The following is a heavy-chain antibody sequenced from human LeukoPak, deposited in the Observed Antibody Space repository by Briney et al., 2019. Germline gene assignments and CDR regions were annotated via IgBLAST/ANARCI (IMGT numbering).Heavy chain of an antibody. J-gene: IGHJ6*03. CDR2: IYTSGST. CDR3: ARDSPRGYNYYYYMDV. CDR1: GGSISSYY. Sequence: SETLSLTCTVSGGSISSYYWSWIRQPAGKGLEWIGRIYTSGSTNYNPSLKSRVTMSVDTSKNQFSLKLSSVTAADTAVYYCARDSPRGYNYYYYMDVWGKGTTVTVSS. V-gene: IGHV4-4*07. D-gene: IGHD3-10*01.